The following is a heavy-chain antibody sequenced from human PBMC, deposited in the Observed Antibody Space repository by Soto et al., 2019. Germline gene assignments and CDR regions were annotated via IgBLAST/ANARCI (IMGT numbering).Heavy chain of an antibody. CDR2: INPSGGST. CDR1: GYTFTSYY. J-gene: IGHJ6*02. Sequence: ASVKVSCKASGYTFTSYYMHWARQAPGQGLEWMGIINPSGGSTSYAQKYQGRVTMTRDTSTSTVYMELSSLRSEATAVYYCAWSLYDSSGYYYYYYYGMDVWGQGTTVTVSS. D-gene: IGHD3-22*01. V-gene: IGHV1-46*01. CDR3: AWSLYDSSGYYYYYYYGMDV.